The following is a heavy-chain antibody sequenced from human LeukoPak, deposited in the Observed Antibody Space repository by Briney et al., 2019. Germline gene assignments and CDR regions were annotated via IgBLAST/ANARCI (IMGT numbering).Heavy chain of an antibody. J-gene: IGHJ4*02. CDR1: GGSISSGGYY. Sequence: SETLSLTCTVSGGSISSGGYYWSWIRQHPGKGLEWIGYIYYSGSTYYNPSLKSRVTISVDTSKNQFSLKLSSVTAADTAVYFCAGYARGIFDYWGQGTLVTVSS. D-gene: IGHD3-16*01. CDR3: AGYARGIFDY. V-gene: IGHV4-31*03. CDR2: IYYSGST.